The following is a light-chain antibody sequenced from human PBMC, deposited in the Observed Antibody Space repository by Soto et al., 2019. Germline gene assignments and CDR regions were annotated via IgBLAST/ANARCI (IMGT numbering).Light chain of an antibody. CDR1: SSDVGGYNY. CDR2: EVS. J-gene: IGLJ1*01. V-gene: IGLV2-14*01. Sequence: QSVLSQPACVSGTPGELITISCTGTSSDVGGYNYVSWYQQHPGKAPKLMIYEVSNRPSGVSNRFSGSKCGITASLTITGLQAEDEADYYCSSYTSSSTLLDVFGTGTKVTVL. CDR3: SSYTSSSTLLDV.